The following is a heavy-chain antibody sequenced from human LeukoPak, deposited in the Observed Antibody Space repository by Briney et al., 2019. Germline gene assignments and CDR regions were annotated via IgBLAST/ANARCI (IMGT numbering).Heavy chain of an antibody. CDR1: GGSISSYY. CDR3: ARVVWFGELLDYFDY. Sequence: PSETLSFTCTVSGGSISSYYWSWIRQPPGKGLEWIGYIYYSGSTNYNPSLKSRVTISVDTSKNQFSLKLSSVTAADTAVYYCARVVWFGELLDYFDYWGQGTLVTVSS. CDR2: IYYSGST. J-gene: IGHJ4*02. D-gene: IGHD3-10*01. V-gene: IGHV4-59*01.